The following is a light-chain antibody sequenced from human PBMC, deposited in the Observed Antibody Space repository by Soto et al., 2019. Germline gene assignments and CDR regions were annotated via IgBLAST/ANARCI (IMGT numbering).Light chain of an antibody. J-gene: IGKJ4*01. CDR2: GAS. V-gene: IGKV3-15*01. CDR1: QSVSSN. CDR3: QQYNNWPPPLT. Sequence: EIVMTQSPATLSVSPGERATLSCRASQSVSSNLAWYQQKPGQAPRLLIYGASTRATGIPARFSGSGSGTEFTPTISNLQSEDFAVYYCQQYNNWPPPLTFGGGTKVEIK.